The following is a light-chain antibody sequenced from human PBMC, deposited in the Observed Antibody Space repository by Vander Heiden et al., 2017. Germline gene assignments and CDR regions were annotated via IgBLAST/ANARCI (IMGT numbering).Light chain of an antibody. Sequence: NFKLTQPHSASESPGKTVTISCTASSGSIASNYVQWYQQRPGSAPTTVIYEDKYRPSGVPDRFSGSIDSSSNSASLTISGLKTEDEGDYFCQTYDSNNWVFGGGTKLTVL. J-gene: IGLJ3*02. V-gene: IGLV6-57*02. CDR1: SGSIASNY. CDR2: EDK. CDR3: QTYDSNNWV.